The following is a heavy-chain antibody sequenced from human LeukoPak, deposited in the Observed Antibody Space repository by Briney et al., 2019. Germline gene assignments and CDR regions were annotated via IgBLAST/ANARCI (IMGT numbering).Heavy chain of an antibody. Sequence: SQTLSLTCTVSGGSTSSGDYYWSWIRQPPGKGLGWIAYISHSGGTYYNPSLKSRATISLDTSRNQFSLKLSSVTAADTAVYYCAREDYSNYGNWGQGTLVTVSS. D-gene: IGHD4-11*01. CDR3: AREDYSNYGN. CDR2: ISHSGGT. CDR1: GGSTSSGDYY. V-gene: IGHV4-30-4*01. J-gene: IGHJ4*02.